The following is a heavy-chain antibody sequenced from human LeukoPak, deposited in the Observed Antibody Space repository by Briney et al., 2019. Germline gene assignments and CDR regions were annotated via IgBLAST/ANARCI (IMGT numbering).Heavy chain of an antibody. Sequence: ASVKVSCKASGYTFTSYYMHWVRQAPGQGLEWMGIINPSGGSTSYAQKFQGRVTMTRDTSTSTVYMELSSLRSEVTAVYYCARDLSARYYYGSGSQFDYWGQGTLVTVSS. D-gene: IGHD3-10*01. CDR3: ARDLSARYYYGSGSQFDY. CDR1: GYTFTSYY. V-gene: IGHV1-46*01. J-gene: IGHJ4*02. CDR2: INPSGGST.